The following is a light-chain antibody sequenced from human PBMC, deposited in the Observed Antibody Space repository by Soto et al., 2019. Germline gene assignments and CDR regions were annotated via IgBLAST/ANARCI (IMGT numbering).Light chain of an antibody. V-gene: IGKV3-20*01. CDR1: QSVSSSY. CDR3: QEYGSSTGT. Sequence: EIVLTQSPGTLSLSPGERTTLSCRASQSVSSSYLAWYQQKPGQAPRLLLYDTSSRATGVPDRFSGSGSGTDFPLTIRRLEPEDFAVYYCQEYGSSTGTFGQGTKVEIK. J-gene: IGKJ1*01. CDR2: DTS.